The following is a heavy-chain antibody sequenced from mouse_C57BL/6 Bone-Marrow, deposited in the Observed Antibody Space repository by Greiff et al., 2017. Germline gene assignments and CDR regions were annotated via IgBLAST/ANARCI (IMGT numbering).Heavy chain of an antibody. J-gene: IGHJ1*03. CDR2: IDPENGAT. CDR3: TTGWLLPLDFDV. V-gene: IGHV14-4*01. CDR1: GFNIKDDY. Sequence: VQLQQSGAELVRPGASVTLSCTASGFNIKDDYMHWVKQRPEQGLAWIGWIDPENGATAYASKFQGKATITADTSSNTAYLQLSSLTSEDTAVXYCTTGWLLPLDFDVWGTGTTVTVSS. D-gene: IGHD2-3*01.